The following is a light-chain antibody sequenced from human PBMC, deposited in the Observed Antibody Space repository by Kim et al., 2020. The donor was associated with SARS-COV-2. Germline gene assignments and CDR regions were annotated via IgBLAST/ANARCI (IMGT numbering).Light chain of an antibody. CDR1: SSNIGSNY. CDR2: RNT. V-gene: IGLV1-47*01. Sequence: GQKHTVSFSGSSSNIGSNYIYWCQQFPGPAPKLLIYRNTLRPSGVPDRFSGSKSGTSASLAISGLRSEDEATYYCEVWDDSLSGVVFGGGTQLTVL. J-gene: IGLJ2*01. CDR3: EVWDDSLSGVV.